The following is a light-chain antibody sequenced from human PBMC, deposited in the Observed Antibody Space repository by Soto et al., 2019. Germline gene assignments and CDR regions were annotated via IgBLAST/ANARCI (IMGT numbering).Light chain of an antibody. J-gene: IGLJ1*01. CDR2: DVG. V-gene: IGLV2-14*03. CDR3: SSYTSTTLNI. CDR1: SSDVGNYNY. Sequence: QSVLTQPASVSGSPGQSITISCTGTSSDVGNYNYVSWYQHHPGKAPRLMIYDVGDRHSGVSARFSGSKSGNTASLTISGLQAEDEADYYCSSYTSTTLNIFGTGTKLTVL.